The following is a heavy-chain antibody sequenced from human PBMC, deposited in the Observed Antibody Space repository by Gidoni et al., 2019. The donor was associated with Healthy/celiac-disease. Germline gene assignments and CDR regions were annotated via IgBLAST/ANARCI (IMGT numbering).Heavy chain of an antibody. CDR1: GGSISSGSYY. D-gene: IGHD6-13*01. Sequence: QVQLQESGPGLGKASQTLSLTCTGAGGSISSGSYYWSWIRQPAGKGLEWIGRLCTSGSTNYTPSLKSLVTISVDTSKNQFSLKLSSVTAADTAVYYCARASDSSSWYFGNAFDIWGQGTMVTVSS. J-gene: IGHJ3*02. CDR2: LCTSGST. CDR3: ARASDSSSWYFGNAFDI. V-gene: IGHV4-61*02.